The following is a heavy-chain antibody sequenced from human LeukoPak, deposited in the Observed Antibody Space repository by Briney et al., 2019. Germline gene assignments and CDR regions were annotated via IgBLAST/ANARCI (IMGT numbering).Heavy chain of an antibody. CDR3: ARARFSIVRGITNFDY. J-gene: IGHJ4*02. D-gene: IGHD3-10*01. CDR1: GGSISSYY. Sequence: SETLSLTCTVSGGSISSYYWSWIRQPPGKGLEWIGTINYSGSTFYNPSLKSRVTISVDTSKNQFSLMLNSVTAADTALYFCARARFSIVRGITNFDYWGQGTVVTVSS. CDR2: INYSGST. V-gene: IGHV4-59*04.